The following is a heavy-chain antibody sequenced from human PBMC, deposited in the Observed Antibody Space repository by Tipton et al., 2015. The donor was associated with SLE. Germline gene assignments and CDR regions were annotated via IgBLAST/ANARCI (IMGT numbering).Heavy chain of an antibody. CDR2: IFSSGST. V-gene: IGHV4-4*08. Sequence: TLSLTCTVSGDTISDHYWSWIRQPPGKGLDWIGHIFSSGSTNYNPSLKSRIITSADTSKSRFSLKVPSVTAADTAVYYCARAPSFMVRRFTVYHFDSWGQGTRVTVSS. CDR3: ARAPSFMVRRFTVYHFDS. D-gene: IGHD3-10*01. CDR1: GDTISDHY. J-gene: IGHJ4*02.